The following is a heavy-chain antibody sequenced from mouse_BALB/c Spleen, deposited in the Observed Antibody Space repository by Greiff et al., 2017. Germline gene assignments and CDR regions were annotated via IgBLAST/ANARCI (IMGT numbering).Heavy chain of an antibody. CDR3: ARSPFYYDYDVGY. D-gene: IGHD2-4*01. J-gene: IGHJ2*01. CDR2: IYPGSGNT. V-gene: IGHV1-77*01. Sequence: VQLQQSGAELARPGASVKLSCKASGYTFTDYYINWVKQRTGQGLEWIGEIYPGSGNTYYNEKFKGKATLTADKSSSTAYMQLSSLTSEDSAVYFCARSPFYYDYDVGYWGQGTTLTVSS. CDR1: GYTFTDYY.